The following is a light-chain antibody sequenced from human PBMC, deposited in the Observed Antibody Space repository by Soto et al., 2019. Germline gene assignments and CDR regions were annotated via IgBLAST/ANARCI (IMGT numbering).Light chain of an antibody. CDR2: GAS. V-gene: IGKV3-15*01. CDR3: QQYNDWPPWT. Sequence: EIVMTQYPATLSVSPGEGATLSCRASQSVSSHIAWYQQKPGQAPRLLIYGASIRATGIPARFSGSGSGTEFTLTISSLQSEDFAVYYCQQYNDWPPWTFGQGTKVDIK. CDR1: QSVSSH. J-gene: IGKJ1*01.